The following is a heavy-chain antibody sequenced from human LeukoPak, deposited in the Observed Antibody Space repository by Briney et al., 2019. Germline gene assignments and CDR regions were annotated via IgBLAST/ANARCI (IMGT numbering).Heavy chain of an antibody. V-gene: IGHV1-46*01. CDR1: GYTFTSYY. D-gene: IGHD2-2*01. J-gene: IGHJ4*02. CDR2: INPSGGST. Sequence: GASVKVSCKASGYTFTSYYMHWVRQAPGQGLEWTGIINPSGGSTSYAQKFQGRVTMTRDMSTSTVYMELSSLRSEDTAVYYCARARGYCSSTNCYEGPSYWGQGTLVTVSS. CDR3: ARARGYCSSTNCYEGPSY.